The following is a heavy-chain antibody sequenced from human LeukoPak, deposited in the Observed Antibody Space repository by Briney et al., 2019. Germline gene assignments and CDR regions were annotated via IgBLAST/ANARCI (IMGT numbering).Heavy chain of an antibody. CDR2: ISASGGST. CDR1: GFTFSSSA. J-gene: IGHJ4*01. D-gene: IGHD3-10*01. CDR3: ARDCSTMVRGVIGY. V-gene: IGHV3-23*01. Sequence: GGPLRLSCAASGFTFSSSAMSWVRRVPGKGLEWVSGISASGGSTSYADSVRGRFTISRDNSKNTLYVQMNSLRDEDTAVYYCARDCSTMVRGVIGYWGQGTLVTVSS.